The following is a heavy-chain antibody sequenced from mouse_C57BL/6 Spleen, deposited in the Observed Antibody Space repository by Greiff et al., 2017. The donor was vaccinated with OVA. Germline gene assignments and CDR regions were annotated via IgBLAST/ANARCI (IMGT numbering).Heavy chain of an antibody. CDR1: GYTFTSYW. D-gene: IGHD1-1*01. J-gene: IGHJ3*01. CDR3: AREGPYGSSYMFAY. Sequence: VQLQQPGAELVKPGASVKLSCKASGYTFTSYWMQWVKQRPGQGLEWIGEIDPSDSYTNYNQKFKGKATLTVDTSSSTAYMQLSSLTSEDSAVYYCAREGPYGSSYMFAYWGQGTLVTVSA. V-gene: IGHV1-50*01. CDR2: IDPSDSYT.